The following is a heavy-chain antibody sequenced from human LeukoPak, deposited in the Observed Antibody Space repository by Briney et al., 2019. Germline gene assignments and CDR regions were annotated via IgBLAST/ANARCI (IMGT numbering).Heavy chain of an antibody. V-gene: IGHV3-7*01. D-gene: IGHD3-3*01. CDR3: ARGDYDFWSGYEYYYGMDV. CDR2: IKQDGSEK. J-gene: IGHJ6*02. CDR1: GGSISSSNW. Sequence: GTLSLTCAVSGGSISSSNWWSWVRQAPGKGLEWVANIKQDGSEKYYVDSVKGRFTISRDNAKNSLYLQMNSLRAEDTAVYYCARGDYDFWSGYEYYYGMDVWGQGTTVTVSS.